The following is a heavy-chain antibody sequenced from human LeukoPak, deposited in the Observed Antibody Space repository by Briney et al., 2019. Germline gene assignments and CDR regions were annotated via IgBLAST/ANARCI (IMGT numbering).Heavy chain of an antibody. CDR1: GGSISSSSYY. D-gene: IGHD4-23*01. V-gene: IGHV4-39*01. CDR2: IYYSGST. CDR3: ARTYYGGNSPLFVY. Sequence: SETLSLTCTVSGGSISSSSYYWGWIRQPPGKGLEWIGSIYYSGSTYYNPSLKSRVAISVDTSKSQFSLRLNSVTAADTAVFYCARTYYGGNSPLFVYWGQGTLVTVSS. J-gene: IGHJ4*02.